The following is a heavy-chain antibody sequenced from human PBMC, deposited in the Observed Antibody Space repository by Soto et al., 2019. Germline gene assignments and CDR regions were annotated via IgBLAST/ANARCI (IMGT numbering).Heavy chain of an antibody. D-gene: IGHD2-15*01. Sequence: EVQLVESGGGLVQPGGSLRLSCAASGFTVSSNYMSWVRQAPGKGLEWVSVIYSGGSTYYADSVKGRFTISRDNSKNTLYLQMNSLRAEDTAVYYCARDNVVVAATEGLEYFQHWGQGTLVTVSS. CDR3: ARDNVVVAATEGLEYFQH. CDR1: GFTVSSNY. CDR2: IYSGGST. J-gene: IGHJ1*01. V-gene: IGHV3-66*01.